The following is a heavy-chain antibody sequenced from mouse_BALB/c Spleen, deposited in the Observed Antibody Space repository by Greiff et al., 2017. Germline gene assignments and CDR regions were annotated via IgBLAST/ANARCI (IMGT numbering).Heavy chain of an antibody. CDR3: ARVLRNYAMDY. CDR1: GYSITSDYA. J-gene: IGHJ4*01. V-gene: IGHV3-2*02. D-gene: IGHD1-1*01. Sequence: EVMLVESGPGLVKPSQSLSLTCTVTGYSITSDYAWNWIRQFPGNKLEWMGYISYSGSTSYNPSLKSRISITRDTSKNQFFLQLNSVTTEDTATYYCARVLRNYAMDYWGQGTSVTVSS. CDR2: ISYSGST.